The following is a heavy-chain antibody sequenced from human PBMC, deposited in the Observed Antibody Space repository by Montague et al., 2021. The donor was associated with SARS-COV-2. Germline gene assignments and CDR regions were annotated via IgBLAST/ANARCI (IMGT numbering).Heavy chain of an antibody. CDR3: ARGRPVQGSFRHFDSIPSGALDI. CDR1: RGSFSNYY. CDR2: INQGGAP. V-gene: IGHV4-34*01. D-gene: IGHD3-9*01. Sequence: SETLSLTCAVSRGSFSNYYWTWIRQSPGKGLEWIGEINQGGAPNXTPSLKSRVTISLDTSKKQISLKLNSVTVADTAVFFCARGRPVQGSFRHFDSIPSGALDIWAQGSLVIVS. J-gene: IGHJ3*02.